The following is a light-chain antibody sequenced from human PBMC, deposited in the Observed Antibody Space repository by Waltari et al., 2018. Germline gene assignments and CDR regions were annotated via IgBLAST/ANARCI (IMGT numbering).Light chain of an antibody. CDR1: ENVNNY. V-gene: IGKV1-39*01. Sequence: DIQMTQSPSSLSASVGDRVTITCRASENVNNYLNWYQQKPGKAPKLLIYKASTLQSGVPSRFSGSGSGTDYTFTISSLQSEDVATYYCQHNYGTLYSFGQGTKVEIK. CDR2: KAS. J-gene: IGKJ2*03. CDR3: QHNYGTLYS.